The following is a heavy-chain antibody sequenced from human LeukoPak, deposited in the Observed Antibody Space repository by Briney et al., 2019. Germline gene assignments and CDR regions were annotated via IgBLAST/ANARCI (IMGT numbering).Heavy chain of an antibody. CDR2: IRYDGSNK. D-gene: IGHD5-18*01. J-gene: IGHJ4*02. CDR1: GFSFSSYR. Sequence: GGSLRLSCAASGFSFSSYRMNWVRQAPGKGLEWVAFIRYDGSNKFYADSVKGRFTISRDNSKNTLYLQMNSLRAEDTAVYYCAKEGGYSYGSQFDYWGQGTLVTVSS. CDR3: AKEGGYSYGSQFDY. V-gene: IGHV3-30*02.